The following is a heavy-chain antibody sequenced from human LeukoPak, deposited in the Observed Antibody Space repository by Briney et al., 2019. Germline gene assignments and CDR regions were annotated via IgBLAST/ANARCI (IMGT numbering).Heavy chain of an antibody. CDR2: ISYGSGGGT. V-gene: IGHV3-23*01. D-gene: IGHD6-25*01. CDR3: APRGIAAY. J-gene: IGHJ4*02. Sequence: GGSLRLSCAASGFTFSNYGMTWVRQAPDKGLEWVSVISYGSGGGTYYTDSVKGRFTISRDNSKNTVYLQMNSLGVEDTAVYYCAPRGIAAYWGQGTLVTVSS. CDR1: GFTFSNYG.